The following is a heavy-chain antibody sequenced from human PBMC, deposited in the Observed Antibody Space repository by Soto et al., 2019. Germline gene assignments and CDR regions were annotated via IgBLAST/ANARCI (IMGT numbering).Heavy chain of an antibody. V-gene: IGHV6-1*01. Sequence: PSQTLSLPCVISGDSVSSSSVAWNWVRQSPSRGLEWLGRTYYRSRWYSDFAVSVRGRIVINADTSKNQFSLQLNSVTPEDTAVYFCARSEEDSDYYYYGLDVWGQGTPVTVSS. CDR2: TYYRSRWYS. CDR3: ARSEEDSDYYYYGLDV. D-gene: IGHD2-15*01. J-gene: IGHJ6*02. CDR1: GDSVSSSSVA.